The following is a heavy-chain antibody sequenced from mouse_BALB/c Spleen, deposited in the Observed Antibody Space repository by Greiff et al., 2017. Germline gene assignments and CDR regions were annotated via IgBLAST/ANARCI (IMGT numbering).Heavy chain of an antibody. V-gene: IGHV2-9*02. J-gene: IGHJ4*01. CDR3: ASIYYGPYYAMDY. CDR2: IWAGGST. D-gene: IGHD2-1*01. CDR1: GFSLTSYG. Sequence: VKLVESGPGLVAPSQSLSITCTVSGFSLTSYGVHWVRQPPGKGLEWLGVIWAGGSTNYNSALMSRLSISKDNSKSQVFLKMNSLQTDDTAMYYCASIYYGPYYAMDYWGQGTSVTVSS.